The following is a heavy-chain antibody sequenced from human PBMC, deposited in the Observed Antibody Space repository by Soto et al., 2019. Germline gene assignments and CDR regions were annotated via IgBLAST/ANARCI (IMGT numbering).Heavy chain of an antibody. CDR2: IKQDGSEK. J-gene: IGHJ4*02. CDR1: GFTFSNYW. Sequence: PGGSLRLSCAASGFTFSNYWMSWVRQAPGKGLEWVANIKQDGSEKYYVDSVKGRFTISRDNAKNSLYLQMNSLRAEDTAVYYCASLREIAAAGSFDYGGQETLFTVS. CDR3: ASLREIAAAGSFDY. D-gene: IGHD6-13*01. V-gene: IGHV3-7*01.